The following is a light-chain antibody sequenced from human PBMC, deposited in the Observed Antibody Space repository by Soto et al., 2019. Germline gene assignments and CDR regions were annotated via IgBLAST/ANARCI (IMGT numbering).Light chain of an antibody. V-gene: IGKV1-39*01. Sequence: DIQMTQSPSSLSASVGDRVTITCRASQSIANYLNWYQQKPGKAPELLIYTVSNLRRGVPSRFSGSGSGTDFTLTISSPQPEDSAIYFCQQRLAIPITFGQGTRLEIK. CDR2: TVS. CDR1: QSIANY. J-gene: IGKJ5*01. CDR3: QQRLAIPIT.